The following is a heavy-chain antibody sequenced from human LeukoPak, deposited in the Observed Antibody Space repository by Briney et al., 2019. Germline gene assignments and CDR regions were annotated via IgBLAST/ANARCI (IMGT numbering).Heavy chain of an antibody. CDR1: GFTFSSYA. Sequence: GGSLRLSCAASGFTFSSYAMHWVRQAPGKGLEWVAVISYDGSNKYYADSVKGRFTISRDNSKNTLYLQMNSLRAEDTAVYYCAKGPDSYGSGSFDYWGQGTLVTVSS. D-gene: IGHD3-10*01. V-gene: IGHV3-30*04. CDR2: ISYDGSNK. J-gene: IGHJ4*02. CDR3: AKGPDSYGSGSFDY.